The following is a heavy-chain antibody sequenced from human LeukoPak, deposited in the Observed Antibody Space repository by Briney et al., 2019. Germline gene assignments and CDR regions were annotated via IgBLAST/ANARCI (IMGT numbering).Heavy chain of an antibody. CDR2: IYYNGNT. CDR3: VTLVRGFDP. V-gene: IGHV4-4*02. Sequence: SETLSLTCAVSGGSISSGRWWSWVRQPPGKGLEWIGEIYYNGNTNYNPSLESRVTISVDKSNNQFSLNLRSVTAADTAVYYCVTLVRGFDPWGQGTLVTVSS. D-gene: IGHD3-10*01. CDR1: GGSISSGRW. J-gene: IGHJ5*02.